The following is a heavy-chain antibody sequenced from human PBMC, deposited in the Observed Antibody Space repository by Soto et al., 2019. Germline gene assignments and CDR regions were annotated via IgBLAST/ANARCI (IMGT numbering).Heavy chain of an antibody. CDR1: GGSFSGYY. CDR3: ARGRIVVVTAVYFQH. J-gene: IGHJ1*01. V-gene: IGHV4-34*01. Sequence: QVQLQQWGAGLLKPSETLSLTCAVYGGSFSGYYWSWIRQPPGKGLEWLGEINHSGSTNYNPSLKSRVTISVDTSQNQFALKLSSVTAADTAVYYCARGRIVVVTAVYFQHWGQGTLVTVSS. CDR2: INHSGST. D-gene: IGHD2-21*02.